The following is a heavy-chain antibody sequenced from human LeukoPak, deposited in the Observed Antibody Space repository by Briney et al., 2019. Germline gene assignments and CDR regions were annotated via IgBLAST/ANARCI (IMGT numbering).Heavy chain of an antibody. V-gene: IGHV3-33*01. J-gene: IGHJ4*02. CDR1: GFTFSSYG. D-gene: IGHD6-13*01. Sequence: PGGSLRLSCAASGFTFSSYGMHWVRQAPGKGLEWVAVIWYDGSNKYYADSVKGRFTISRDNSKNTLYLQMNSLRAEDTAVYYCARDPGYSSSWSFDYWGQGTLVTVSS. CDR2: IWYDGSNK. CDR3: ARDPGYSSSWSFDY.